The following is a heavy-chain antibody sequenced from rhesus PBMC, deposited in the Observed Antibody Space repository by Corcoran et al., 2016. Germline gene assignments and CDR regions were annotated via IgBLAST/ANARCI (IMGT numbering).Heavy chain of an antibody. CDR3: TEGWSSGP. CDR2: VSGSGGRT. V-gene: IGHV4-173*01. J-gene: IGHJ4*01. CDR1: GASISTNY. Sequence: QLQLQESGPGLVKPSETLSLTCAVSGASISTNYWSWIRQPPGKGLEWIGRVSGSGGRTDDNPSLKSRVTLSTDTSKNHISLKLTSVTAADTAVYYCTEGWSSGPWGQGVLVTVSS. D-gene: IGHD6-25*01.